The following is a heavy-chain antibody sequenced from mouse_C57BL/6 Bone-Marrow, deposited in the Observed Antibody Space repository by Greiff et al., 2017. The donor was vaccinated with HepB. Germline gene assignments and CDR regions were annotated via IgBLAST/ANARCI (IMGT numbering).Heavy chain of an antibody. Sequence: EVNLVESGGGLVKPGGSLKLSCAASGFTFSDYGMHWVRQAPEKGLEWVAYISSGSSTIYYADTVKGRFTISRDNAKNTLFLQMTSLRSEDTAMYYCASYGSSYGWYFDVWGTGTTVTVSS. V-gene: IGHV5-17*01. CDR2: ISSGSSTI. D-gene: IGHD1-1*01. J-gene: IGHJ1*03. CDR3: ASYGSSYGWYFDV. CDR1: GFTFSDYG.